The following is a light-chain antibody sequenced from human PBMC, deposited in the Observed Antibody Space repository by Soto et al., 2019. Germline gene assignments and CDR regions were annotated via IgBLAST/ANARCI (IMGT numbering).Light chain of an antibody. Sequence: EIGLTQSPAILSLSPGERATLSCRASQSVSTSLAWHQQKPGQAPRLLIYSASNRATGIPARLSGSGSGTDFTPTISSLEPEDFAVYYCQQRSTWPDTFGQGTRLEIK. V-gene: IGKV3-11*01. CDR3: QQRSTWPDT. J-gene: IGKJ5*01. CDR1: QSVSTS. CDR2: SAS.